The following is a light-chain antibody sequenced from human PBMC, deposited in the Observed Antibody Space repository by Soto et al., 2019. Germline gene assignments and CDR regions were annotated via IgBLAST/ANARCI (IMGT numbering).Light chain of an antibody. V-gene: IGKV3-15*01. J-gene: IGKJ4*01. CDR3: QQYNNWPPLT. CDR2: GAS. Sequence: EIVMTQSPATLSVSPGERATLSCRASQGISGLLAWYQQKPGQAPRLLIYGASTRATGIPARFSGSGSGTEFTLTISSLQSEDFAVYYCQQYNNWPPLTFGGGTKVDIK. CDR1: QGISGL.